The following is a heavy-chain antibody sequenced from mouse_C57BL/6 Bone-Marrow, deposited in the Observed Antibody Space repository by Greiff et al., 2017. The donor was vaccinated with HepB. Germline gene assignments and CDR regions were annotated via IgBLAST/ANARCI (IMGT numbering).Heavy chain of an antibody. CDR1: GYSITSGYY. V-gene: IGHV3-6*01. CDR2: ISYDGSN. J-gene: IGHJ1*03. D-gene: IGHD1-1*01. CDR3: ARDEGNYYGSYWYFDV. Sequence: ESGPGLVKPSQSLSLTCSVTGYSITSGYYWNWIRQFPGNKLEWMGYISYDGSNNYNPSLKNRISITRDTSKNQFFLKLNSVTTEDTATYYCARDEGNYYGSYWYFDVWGTGTTVTVSS.